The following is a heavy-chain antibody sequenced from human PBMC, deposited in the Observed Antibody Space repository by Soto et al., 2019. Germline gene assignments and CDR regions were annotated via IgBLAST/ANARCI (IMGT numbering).Heavy chain of an antibody. V-gene: IGHV4-59*12. CDR2: IFYSGST. CDR3: VRRGSGSYFAH. Sequence: SETLSLTCTVSGGSISTYYWNWIRQPPGKGLEWIGYIFYSGSTNYNPSLKSRVTISVDTSKNQFSLKLSSVTSADTAVYYCVRRGSGSYFAHWGQGTPVTVSS. J-gene: IGHJ4*02. CDR1: GGSISTYY. D-gene: IGHD3-10*01.